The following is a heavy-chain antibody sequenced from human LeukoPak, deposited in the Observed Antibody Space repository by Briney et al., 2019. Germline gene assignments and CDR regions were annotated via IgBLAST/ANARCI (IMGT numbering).Heavy chain of an antibody. J-gene: IGHJ3*02. V-gene: IGHV3-23*01. CDR2: ISGSGGST. CDR1: GFTFSSYA. D-gene: IGHD1-26*01. Sequence: GGSLRLSCAASGFTFSSYAMSWVRQAPGKGLEWVSAISGSGGSTYYADSVKGRFTISRDNSKNTLYLQMNSLRAEDTAVYYCAKSTTQWEPSPLGALDIWGQGTMVTVSS. CDR3: AKSTTQWEPSPLGALDI.